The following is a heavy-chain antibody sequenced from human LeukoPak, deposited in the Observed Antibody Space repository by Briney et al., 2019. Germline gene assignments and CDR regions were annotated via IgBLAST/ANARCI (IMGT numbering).Heavy chain of an antibody. Sequence: SETLSLTRAVYGGSFSGYYWSWIRQPPGKGLEWIGEINHSGSTNYNPSLKSRVTISVDTSKNQFSLKLSSVTAADTAVYYCARGYWNWFDPWGQGTLVTVSS. CDR1: GGSFSGYY. CDR2: INHSGST. J-gene: IGHJ5*02. V-gene: IGHV4-34*01. D-gene: IGHD2-15*01. CDR3: ARGYWNWFDP.